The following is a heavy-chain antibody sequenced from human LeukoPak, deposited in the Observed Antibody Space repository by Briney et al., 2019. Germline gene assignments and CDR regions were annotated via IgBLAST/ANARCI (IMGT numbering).Heavy chain of an antibody. CDR3: ARVSLGAAAGTSR. Sequence: GGSLRLSCAASGFTFSSYWMNWVRQAPGKGLEWVSSISSSSSYIYYTDSVKGRFTISRDNAKNSLYLQMNSLRADDTAIYYCARVSLGAAAGTSRWGQGTLVTVSS. J-gene: IGHJ4*02. V-gene: IGHV3-21*01. CDR2: ISSSSSYI. D-gene: IGHD6-13*01. CDR1: GFTFSSYW.